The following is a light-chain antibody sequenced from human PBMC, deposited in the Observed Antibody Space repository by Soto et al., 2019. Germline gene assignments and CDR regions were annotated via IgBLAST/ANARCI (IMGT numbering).Light chain of an antibody. CDR2: DVN. J-gene: IGLJ3*02. V-gene: IGLV2-11*01. Sequence: QLVLTQPRSVSGSPGQSVTISCTGTSSDVGDYNYVSWYQQHPGKAPKLMIYDVNKRPSGVPDRFSGSKSGNTASLTISGLQAEDEADYYCCSYAGSYTLWVFGGGTKLTVL. CDR3: CSYAGSYTLWV. CDR1: SSDVGDYNY.